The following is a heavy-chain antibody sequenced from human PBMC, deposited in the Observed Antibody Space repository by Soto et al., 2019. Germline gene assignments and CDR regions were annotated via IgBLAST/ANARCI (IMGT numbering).Heavy chain of an antibody. CDR2: INAGNGNA. J-gene: IGHJ4*02. D-gene: IGHD3-9*01. CDR3: ARNLMDYDILTGYYMAYYFDH. V-gene: IGHV1-3*01. Sequence: ASVKVSCKASGYTFTNYAMHWVRQAPGQRLEWMGWINAGNGNAKYSQKFQGRVTITRDTSASTAYMELSSLRSEDTAVYYCARNLMDYDILTGYYMAYYFDHWGQGTTVTVSS. CDR1: GYTFTNYA.